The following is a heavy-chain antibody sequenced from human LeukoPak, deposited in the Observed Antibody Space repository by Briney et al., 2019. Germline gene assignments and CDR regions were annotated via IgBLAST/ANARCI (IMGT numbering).Heavy chain of an antibody. D-gene: IGHD1-26*01. CDR1: GGTFSSYA. Sequence: SVKVSCKSSGGTFSSYAISWVRQAPGQGLEWMGGIIPIFGTANYAQKFQGRVTITADKSTSTAYMELSSLRSEDTAVYYCASRGSYFWGFDYWGQGTLVTVSS. CDR3: ASRGSYFWGFDY. V-gene: IGHV1-69*06. CDR2: IIPIFGTA. J-gene: IGHJ4*02.